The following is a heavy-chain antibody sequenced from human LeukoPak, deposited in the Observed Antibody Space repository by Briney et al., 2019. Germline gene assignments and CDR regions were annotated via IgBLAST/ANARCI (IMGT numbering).Heavy chain of an antibody. Sequence: ASVTVSFTASGYTFTGYYMHWVRQAPGQGLEWMGWINPNSGGTNYAQKFQGRVTMTRDKTISTAYMELSRLRSDDTAVYYCARDKEILIYFDSSGYYFDYWGQGTLVTVSS. CDR1: GYTFTGYY. V-gene: IGHV1-2*02. CDR3: ARDKEILIYFDSSGYYFDY. D-gene: IGHD3-22*01. CDR2: INPNSGGT. J-gene: IGHJ4*02.